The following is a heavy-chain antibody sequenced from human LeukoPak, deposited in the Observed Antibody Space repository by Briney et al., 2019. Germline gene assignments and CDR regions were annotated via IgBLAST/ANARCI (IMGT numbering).Heavy chain of an antibody. V-gene: IGHV3-23*01. CDR3: AKDPNGDCLGALDF. CDR2: ITGNGGTT. J-gene: IGHJ3*01. D-gene: IGHD2-21*02. Sequence: GGSLRLSCTGSGFAFGNYGMNWVRQPPGKGLEWVSAITGNGGTTRYTDSVTGRFTISRDNSGNTLFLQMNSLRAEDTAVYYCAKDPNGDCLGALDFWGPGTLVTVSS. CDR1: GFAFGNYG.